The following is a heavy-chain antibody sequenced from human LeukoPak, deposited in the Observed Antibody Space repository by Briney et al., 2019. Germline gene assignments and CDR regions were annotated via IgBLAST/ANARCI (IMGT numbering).Heavy chain of an antibody. V-gene: IGHV4-34*01. CDR1: GGSFSGYY. D-gene: IGHD3-9*01. J-gene: IGHJ5*02. Sequence: PSETLSLTCAVYGGSFSGYYWSWIRQPPGKGLEWIGEINHSGSTNYNPSLKSRVTISVDTSKNQFSLKLSSVTAADTAVYYCATTGHYNWFDPWGQGTLVTVSS. CDR2: INHSGST. CDR3: ATTGHYNWFDP.